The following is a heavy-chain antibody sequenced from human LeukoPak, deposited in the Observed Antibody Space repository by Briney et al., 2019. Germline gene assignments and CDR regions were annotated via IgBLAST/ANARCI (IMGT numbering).Heavy chain of an antibody. V-gene: IGHV3-48*01. Sequence: GGSLRLSCAASGFTFSSYSMNWVRQAPGKRLEWVSYISSSSSTIYYADSVKGRFTISRDNAKNSLYLQMNSLRAEDTAVYYCARGRLYYYGSGMSPWGQGTLVTVSS. CDR2: ISSSSSTI. CDR1: GFTFSSYS. D-gene: IGHD3-10*01. CDR3: ARGRLYYYGSGMSP. J-gene: IGHJ5*02.